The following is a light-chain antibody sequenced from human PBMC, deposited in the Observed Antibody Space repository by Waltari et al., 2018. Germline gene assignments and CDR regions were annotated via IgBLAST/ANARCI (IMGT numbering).Light chain of an antibody. CDR2: HVR. V-gene: IGLV2-14*01. J-gene: IGLJ1*01. Sequence: QSALTQPASVSGSPGQASTISCTGTSSHVVGYNDVSWYQQHPGKAPKLIIYHVRKRPSGVANRFSGSKSGNTASLTISGLQAEDEADYSCSSYTSSSTPLYVFGTGTKVTVL. CDR3: SSYTSSSTPLYV. CDR1: SSHVVGYND.